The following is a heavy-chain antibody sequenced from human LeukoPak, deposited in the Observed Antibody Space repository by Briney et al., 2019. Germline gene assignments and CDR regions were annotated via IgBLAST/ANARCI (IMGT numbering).Heavy chain of an antibody. V-gene: IGHV4-38-2*02. CDR3: ARDRAPDYDFWSGYPADDY. Sequence: PSETLSLTCAVSGYSISSGYYWGWIRQPPGKGPEWIGSIYHSGSTYYNPSLKSRVTISVDTSKNQFSLKLSSVTAADTAVYYCARDRAPDYDFWSGYPADDYWGQRTLVTVSS. CDR2: IYHSGST. J-gene: IGHJ4*02. D-gene: IGHD3-3*01. CDR1: GYSISSGYY.